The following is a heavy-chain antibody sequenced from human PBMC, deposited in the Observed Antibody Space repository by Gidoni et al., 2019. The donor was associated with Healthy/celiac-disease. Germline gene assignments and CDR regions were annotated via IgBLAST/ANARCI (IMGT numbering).Heavy chain of an antibody. Sequence: EVQLLESGGGLVQPGGSLRLSCAASGFPFSSYAMSWVRQAPGKGLEWVSAISGSGGSTYYAYSVKGRFTISRDNSKNTLYRQMNSLRAEDTAVYYCATPYSSSSEYFQHWGQGTLVTVSS. CDR3: ATPYSSSSEYFQH. V-gene: IGHV3-23*01. J-gene: IGHJ1*01. CDR2: ISGSGGST. CDR1: GFPFSSYA. D-gene: IGHD6-13*01.